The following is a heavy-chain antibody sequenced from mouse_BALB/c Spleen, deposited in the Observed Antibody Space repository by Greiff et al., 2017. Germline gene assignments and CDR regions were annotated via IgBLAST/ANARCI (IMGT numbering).Heavy chain of an antibody. Sequence: QVQLQQPGAELVRPGASVKLSCKASGYTFTSYWINWVKQRPGQGLEWIGNIYPSDSYTNYNQKFKDKATLTVDKSSSTAYMQLSSPTSEDSAVYYCTRSDYRFFMDYSGQGTSVTVSS. CDR1: GYTFTSYW. V-gene: IGHV1-69*02. CDR3: TRSDYRFFMDY. CDR2: IYPSDSYT. D-gene: IGHD2-14*01. J-gene: IGHJ4*01.